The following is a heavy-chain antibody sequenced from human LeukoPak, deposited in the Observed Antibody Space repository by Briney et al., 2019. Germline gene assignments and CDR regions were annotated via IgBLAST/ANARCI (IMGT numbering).Heavy chain of an antibody. V-gene: IGHV3-9*01. CDR3: AKGTYYYDSSGSRGFDI. J-gene: IGHJ3*02. CDR2: ISWNSGSI. D-gene: IGHD3-22*01. Sequence: GRSLRLSCAASGFTFDDYAMHWVRQAPGKGLEWVSGISWNSGSIGYADSVKGRFTISRDNAKNSLYLQMNSLRAEDTALYYCAKGTYYYDSSGSRGFDIWGQGTMVTVSS. CDR1: GFTFDDYA.